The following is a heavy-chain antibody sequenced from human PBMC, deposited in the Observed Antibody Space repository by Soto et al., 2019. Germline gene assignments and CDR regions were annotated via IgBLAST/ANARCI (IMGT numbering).Heavy chain of an antibody. J-gene: IGHJ4*02. CDR2: IIPVFATP. CDR1: GDTFSNYA. V-gene: IGHV1-69*01. D-gene: IGHD6-6*01. CDR3: LREDRSSDY. Sequence: QVQLVQSGAEMKMPGSSVKVSCTASGDTFSNYAISWARQAPGQGLEWMGGIIPVFATPHYAQRFQGRVSITADESTRTVYMELSSLVSDDTAVYYCLREDRSSDYWGQGTLVIVSS.